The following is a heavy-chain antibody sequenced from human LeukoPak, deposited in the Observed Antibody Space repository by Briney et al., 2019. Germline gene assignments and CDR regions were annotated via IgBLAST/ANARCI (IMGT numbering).Heavy chain of an antibody. Sequence: SATLSLPCTVSGGSIISYYWSWIRQPPGQGLEWIGYIYYSGSTNYNPSLQSRVTISVDTSKNQFSLKLSSVAAADTAVYYCARVGDCGGDCSHFDYWGQGTLVTVSS. CDR1: GGSIISYY. CDR2: IYYSGST. CDR3: ARVGDCGGDCSHFDY. D-gene: IGHD2-21*02. V-gene: IGHV4-59*01. J-gene: IGHJ4*02.